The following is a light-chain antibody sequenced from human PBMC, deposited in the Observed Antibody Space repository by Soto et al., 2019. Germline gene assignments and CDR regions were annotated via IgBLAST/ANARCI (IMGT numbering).Light chain of an antibody. J-gene: IGKJ5*01. CDR3: QQYGSSPRIT. Sequence: EIVLTQSPGTLSLSPGERATLSCRASQSVSGSYLAWYQQKPGQAPRLLFYGASSRATGIPDRFSGSGSGTDFTLTISRLEPEDFAVYYCQQYGSSPRITFGQGTRLEIK. CDR1: QSVSGSY. CDR2: GAS. V-gene: IGKV3-20*01.